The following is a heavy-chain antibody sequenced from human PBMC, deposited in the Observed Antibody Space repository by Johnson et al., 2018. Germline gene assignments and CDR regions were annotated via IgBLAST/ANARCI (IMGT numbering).Heavy chain of an antibody. D-gene: IGHD2-15*01. CDR2: IWSDGSNK. CDR3: ARDVGWFDGLDI. Sequence: QVQLVQSGGGVVQPGRSLRLSCAASGFTFSSYGMHWVSQAPGKGLEWVAVIWSDGSNKYYADSVKGRFTISRDNSKNTLYLQMNSLRAGDTAVYYCARDVGWFDGLDIWGRGTMVTVSS. V-gene: IGHV3-33*01. J-gene: IGHJ3*02. CDR1: GFTFSSYG.